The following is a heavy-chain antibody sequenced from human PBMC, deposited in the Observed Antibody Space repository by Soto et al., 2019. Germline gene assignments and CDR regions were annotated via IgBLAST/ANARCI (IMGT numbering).Heavy chain of an antibody. CDR1: GGSVSSSYFY. Sequence: PSETLSLTCAVSGGSVSSSYFYWGWIRQSPGKGLEWIASISHTGSTYYNPSLKSRVTISLDTSNNRFSLKLSSVTAADTAVYYCARLGGSYAVPHFDYWGQGTLVTVSS. CDR3: ARLGGSYAVPHFDY. CDR2: ISHTGST. J-gene: IGHJ4*02. D-gene: IGHD1-26*01. V-gene: IGHV4-39*01.